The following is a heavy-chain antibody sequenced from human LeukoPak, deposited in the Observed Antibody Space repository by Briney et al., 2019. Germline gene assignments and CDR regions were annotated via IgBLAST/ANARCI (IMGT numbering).Heavy chain of an antibody. V-gene: IGHV3-7*01. CDR3: ASGRQLGY. Sequence: SGGSLRLSCAASGFTFSSYAMHWVRQAPGKGLEWVANIKEDGSEKYYVDSVKGRFTISRDNARNSLYLQMNSLRAEDTAVYYCASGRQLGYWGQGTLVTVSS. CDR1: GFTFSSYA. J-gene: IGHJ4*02. CDR2: IKEDGSEK. D-gene: IGHD6-13*01.